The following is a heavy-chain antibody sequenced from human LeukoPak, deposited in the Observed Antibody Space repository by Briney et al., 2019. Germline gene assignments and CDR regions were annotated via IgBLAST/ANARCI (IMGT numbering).Heavy chain of an antibody. D-gene: IGHD6-13*01. Sequence: GASVKVSCKASGYTFTSYGISWVRQAPGQGLEWMGWISAYNGNTNYAQKFQGRVTMTRDTSISTAYMELSSLRSEDTAVYYCATHKSSSSWSWKFWFDPWGQGTLVTVSS. CDR2: ISAYNGNT. CDR1: GYTFTSYG. CDR3: ATHKSSSSWSWKFWFDP. V-gene: IGHV1-18*01. J-gene: IGHJ5*02.